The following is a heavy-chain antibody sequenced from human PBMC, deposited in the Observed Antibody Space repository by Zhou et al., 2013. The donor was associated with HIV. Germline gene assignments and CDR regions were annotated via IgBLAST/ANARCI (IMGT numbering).Heavy chain of an antibody. CDR3: ARSVSGSYYDWFDP. CDR2: IIPFFDVP. V-gene: IGHV1-69*04. D-gene: IGHD1-26*01. J-gene: IGHJ5*02. CDR1: GDTFRSSYA. Sequence: QVQLVQSGAEVRKPGSSVKVSCRVSGDTFRSSYAITWVRQAPGQGLEWMGTIIPFFDVPNYAQKFQGRVTITADKSTSTSYLELRSPRSEDTAVYYCARSVSGSYYDWFDPWGQGTLVTVSS.